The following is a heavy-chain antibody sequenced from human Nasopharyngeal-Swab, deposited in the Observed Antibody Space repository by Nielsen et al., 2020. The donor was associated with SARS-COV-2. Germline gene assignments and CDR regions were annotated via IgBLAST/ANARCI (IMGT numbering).Heavy chain of an antibody. Sequence: GESLKISCAASGFTFSSYAMHWVRQAPGKGLEWVAVISYDGSNKYYADSVKGRFTISRDNSKNTLYLQMNSLRAEDTAVYYCARVSGYSDSSGYYSRSTEQQPPHYWGQGTLVTVSS. V-gene: IGHV3-30-3*01. D-gene: IGHD3-22*01. CDR2: ISYDGSNK. CDR3: ARVSGYSDSSGYYSRSTEQQPPHY. J-gene: IGHJ4*02. CDR1: GFTFSSYA.